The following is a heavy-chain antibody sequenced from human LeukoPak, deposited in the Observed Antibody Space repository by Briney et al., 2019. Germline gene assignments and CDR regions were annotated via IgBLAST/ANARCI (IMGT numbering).Heavy chain of an antibody. V-gene: IGHV4-38-2*02. J-gene: IGHJ4*02. CDR1: GYSISSGYY. D-gene: IGHD3-22*01. CDR3: ARGGTYYYESTGDD. Sequence: SETLSLTCTVSGYSISSGYYWGWIRQPPGKGLEWIGSIYHSGSTYYNPSLKSRVTISVDTSKNQFSLRLRSVTAADTAVYYCARGGTYYYESTGDDWGQGTLVTVSS. CDR2: IYHSGST.